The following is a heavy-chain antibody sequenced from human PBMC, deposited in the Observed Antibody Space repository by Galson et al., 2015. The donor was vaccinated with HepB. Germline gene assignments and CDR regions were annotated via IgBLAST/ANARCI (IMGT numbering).Heavy chain of an antibody. Sequence: LSLTCTVSGDSISSSSYYWGWIRQPPGKGLEWIGSIFYSGSTYYNPSLKSRVTISVDTSKNQFSLKLSSVTAADTTVYYCARQVDYYDTSGYQPYFDYWGQGALVTVSS. D-gene: IGHD3-22*01. CDR3: ARQVDYYDTSGYQPYFDY. J-gene: IGHJ4*02. V-gene: IGHV4-39*01. CDR1: GDSISSSSYY. CDR2: IFYSGST.